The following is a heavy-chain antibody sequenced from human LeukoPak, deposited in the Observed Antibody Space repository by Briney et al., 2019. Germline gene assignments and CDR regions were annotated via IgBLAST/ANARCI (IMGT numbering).Heavy chain of an antibody. J-gene: IGHJ5*02. CDR2: IIGSGGGT. D-gene: IGHD3-10*01. Sequence: GGSLRLSCAASGFTFSSYAMSWVRQAPGRGVEWVSDIIGSGGGTYYADSVKGRFTISREKSKNTLYLQMNRLRAEDTAVYYCAKVGGWWAYYYGSGSYPRFDPWGQGTLVTVSS. CDR1: GFTFSSYA. V-gene: IGHV3-23*01. CDR3: AKVGGWWAYYYGSGSYPRFDP.